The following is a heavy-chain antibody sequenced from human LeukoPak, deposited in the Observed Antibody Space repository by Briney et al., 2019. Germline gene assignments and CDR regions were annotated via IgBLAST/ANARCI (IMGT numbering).Heavy chain of an antibody. CDR2: IYYSGST. CDR1: GGSISSYY. Sequence: RTSETLSLTCTVSGGSISSYYWRWIRQPPGKGLEWIGYIYYSGSTNYNPSLKSRVTISVDTSKNQFSLKLSSVTAADTAVYYCARLKSYYDSSGYWFDPWGQGTLVTVSS. CDR3: ARLKSYYDSSGYWFDP. V-gene: IGHV4-59*08. J-gene: IGHJ5*02. D-gene: IGHD3-22*01.